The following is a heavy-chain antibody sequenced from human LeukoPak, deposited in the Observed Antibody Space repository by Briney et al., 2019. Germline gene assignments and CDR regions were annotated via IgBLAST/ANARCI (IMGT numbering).Heavy chain of an antibody. D-gene: IGHD2-2*03. J-gene: IGHJ4*02. CDR2: VYPGDSDT. V-gene: IGHV5-51*01. Sequence: GESLKISCKASGYIFSTYWIGWVRQMPGKGLEWMGIVYPGDSDTRYSPSFQGQVTISADKSISTAYLQWSSLGASDTAIYYCVTRNWILGDTYFDYWAREPWSPSPQ. CDR1: GYIFSTYW. CDR3: VTRNWILGDTYFDY.